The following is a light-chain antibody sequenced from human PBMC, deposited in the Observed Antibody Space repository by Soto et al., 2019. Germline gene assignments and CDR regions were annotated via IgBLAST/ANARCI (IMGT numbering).Light chain of an antibody. Sequence: DIQMTQSPSSLSASVGDRVTITCQASQDISNYLNWYQQKPGKAPKLLIYDASNLERGVPSRFSGSGSGTDFTFAISILQPEDIATYYCQQYDNLPPRVTFGGGTKVEIK. V-gene: IGKV1-33*01. CDR1: QDISNY. CDR2: DAS. J-gene: IGKJ4*01. CDR3: QQYDNLPPRVT.